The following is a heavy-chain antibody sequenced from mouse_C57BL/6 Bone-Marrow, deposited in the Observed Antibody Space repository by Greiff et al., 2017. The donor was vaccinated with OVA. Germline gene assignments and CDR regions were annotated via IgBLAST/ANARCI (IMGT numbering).Heavy chain of an antibody. J-gene: IGHJ4*01. CDR1: GYSITSGYY. D-gene: IGHD3-2*02. CDR2: ISYDGSN. CDR3: AREGTAQATFYYAMDY. V-gene: IGHV3-6*01. Sequence: LQESGPGLVKPSQSLSLTCSVTGYSITSGYYWNWIRQFPGNKLEWMGYISYDGSNNYNPSLKNRISITRDTSKNQFFLKLNSVTTEDTATYYCAREGTAQATFYYAMDYWGQGTSVTVSS.